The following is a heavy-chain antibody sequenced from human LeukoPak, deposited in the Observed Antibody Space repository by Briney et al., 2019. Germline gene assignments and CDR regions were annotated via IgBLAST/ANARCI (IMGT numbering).Heavy chain of an antibody. Sequence: GGSLRLSCVASGFTFNTFWMTWIRQAPGKGLEWVATIKEDGSVTASLDSVKGRFTFSRDNAKNSLYLQMNSLRAEDTAVYYCARFLIRPSFIFDYWGQGTLVTVSS. V-gene: IGHV3-7*03. J-gene: IGHJ4*02. CDR3: ARFLIRPSFIFDY. CDR2: IKEDGSVT. CDR1: GFTFNTFW.